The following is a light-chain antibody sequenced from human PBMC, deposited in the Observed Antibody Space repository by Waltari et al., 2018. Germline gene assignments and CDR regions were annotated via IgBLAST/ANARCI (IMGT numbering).Light chain of an antibody. V-gene: IGLV2-14*03. CDR3: SSYASSSNVV. J-gene: IGLJ2*01. Sequence: QSALTQPASVSGAPGQSITISCTGTSSDVGGYNFVSWYQQHPGKAPKLIIYDVSKRPSGVSYRFSGSKSGHTASLTISVLQAEDEADYYCSSYASSSNVVFGGGTKLTVL. CDR1: SSDVGGYNF. CDR2: DVS.